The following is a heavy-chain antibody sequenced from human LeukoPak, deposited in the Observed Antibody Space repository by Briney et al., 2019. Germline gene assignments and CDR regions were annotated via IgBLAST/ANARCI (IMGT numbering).Heavy chain of an antibody. V-gene: IGHV3-11*01. Sequence: GGSLRLFCAAAGFTFSDYYMAWVRQAPGKGLEWISYMSGRGYPIYYADTVRGRFTISRDNAKSSLYLQMTSLRAEDTAVYFCARVGIALAVPFDFWGQGSPVIVSS. J-gene: IGHJ4*02. CDR1: GFTFSDYY. CDR2: MSGRGYPI. CDR3: ARVGIALAVPFDF. D-gene: IGHD2-21*01.